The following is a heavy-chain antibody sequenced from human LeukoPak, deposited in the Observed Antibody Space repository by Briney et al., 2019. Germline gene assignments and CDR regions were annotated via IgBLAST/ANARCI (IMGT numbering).Heavy chain of an antibody. V-gene: IGHV3-7*01. D-gene: IGHD3-9*01. Sequence: PGGSLRLSCAASGFTFSSYWMSWVRQAPGKGLEWVANIKQDGSEKYYVDSVKGRFTISRDYAKNSLYLQMNSLRAEDTAVYYCARGLVPPIRYFDWSPGSEAFDIWGQGTMVTVSS. J-gene: IGHJ3*02. CDR1: GFTFSSYW. CDR3: ARGLVPPIRYFDWSPGSEAFDI. CDR2: IKQDGSEK.